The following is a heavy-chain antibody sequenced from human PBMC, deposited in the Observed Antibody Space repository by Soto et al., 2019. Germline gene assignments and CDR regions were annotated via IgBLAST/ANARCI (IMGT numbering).Heavy chain of an antibody. CDR1: GDSVSSNSAA. J-gene: IGHJ5*02. CDR3: ARGLWPLQYNWFDP. CDR2: TYYRSKRYT. V-gene: IGHV6-1*01. D-gene: IGHD4-4*01. Sequence: PSPTLSLTCAISGDSVSSNSAAWNWIRQSPSRGLEWLGRTYYRSKRYTDYAVSVKSRITINPDTSKNQFSLQLNSVTPEDTAVYYCARGLWPLQYNWFDPWGQGTLVTVSS.